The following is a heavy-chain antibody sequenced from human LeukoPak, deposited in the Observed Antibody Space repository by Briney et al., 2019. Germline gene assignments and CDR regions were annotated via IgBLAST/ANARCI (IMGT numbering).Heavy chain of an antibody. J-gene: IGHJ4*02. Sequence: PGGALLSSFAAAGGFFSSYAMRRGRRAAGGGGEGGSAIISSGDSTHDADFLKGRFTISRDNSKNTLYLQMNTLRAADTAVYYCANHRLAFFYDSSGSPATYFDDWGQGTLVTVS. V-gene: IGHV3-23*01. CDR2: IISSGDST. CDR3: ANHRLAFFYDSSGSPATYFDD. D-gene: IGHD3-22*01. CDR1: GGFFSSYA.